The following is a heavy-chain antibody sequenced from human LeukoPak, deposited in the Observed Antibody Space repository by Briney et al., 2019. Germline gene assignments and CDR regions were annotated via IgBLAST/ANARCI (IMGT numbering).Heavy chain of an antibody. Sequence: SETLSLTCTVSGGSISGYYWSWIRQPPGKGLEWIGYIYYSGSTNYNPSLKSRVTISVDTSKNQFSLKLSSVTAADTAVYYCARVPGTAKDYWGQGTLVTVSS. CDR3: ARVPGTAKDY. CDR2: IYYSGST. CDR1: GGSISGYY. D-gene: IGHD5-18*01. V-gene: IGHV4-59*01. J-gene: IGHJ4*02.